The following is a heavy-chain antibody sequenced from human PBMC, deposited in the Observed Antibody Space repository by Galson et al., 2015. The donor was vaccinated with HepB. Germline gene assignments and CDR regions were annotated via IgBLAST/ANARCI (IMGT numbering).Heavy chain of an antibody. D-gene: IGHD3-16*02. Sequence: SVKVSCKASGFTFTSSAVQWVRQARGQRLEWIGWIVVGSGNTNYAQKFQERVTITRDMSTSTAYMELSSLRSEDTAVYYCARGRNIWGSYRYRPFDYWGQGTLVTVSS. V-gene: IGHV1-58*01. CDR2: IVVGSGNT. CDR1: GFTFTSSA. J-gene: IGHJ4*02. CDR3: ARGRNIWGSYRYRPFDY.